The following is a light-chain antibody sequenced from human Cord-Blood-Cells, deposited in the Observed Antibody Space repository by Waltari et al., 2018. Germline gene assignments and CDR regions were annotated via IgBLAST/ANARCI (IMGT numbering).Light chain of an antibody. J-gene: IGKJ2*01. CDR1: QGISSY. CDR3: QQYYSTPQT. V-gene: IGKV1-9*01. CDR2: AAS. Sequence: DIQLTQSPSFLSASVGDRVTITCRASQGISSYLAWYQQKPGKAPKLLIYAASTLQSGVPSRFSGSGSGTDFTLTISSLQAEDVAVYYCQQYYSTPQTFGQGTKLEIK.